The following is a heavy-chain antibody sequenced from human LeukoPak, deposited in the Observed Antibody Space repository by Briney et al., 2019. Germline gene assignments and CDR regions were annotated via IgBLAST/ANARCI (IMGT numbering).Heavy chain of an antibody. J-gene: IGHJ6*04. CDR1: GGSISSYY. CDR2: IYYSGST. Sequence: PSETLSLTCTVSGGSISSYYWSWIRQPPGKGLEWIGYIYYSGSTNYNPSLKSRVTISVDTSKNQFSLKLSSVTAADTAVYYCARATTGTSQELDVWGKGTTVTVSS. V-gene: IGHV4-59*08. CDR3: ARATTGTSQELDV. D-gene: IGHD1-1*01.